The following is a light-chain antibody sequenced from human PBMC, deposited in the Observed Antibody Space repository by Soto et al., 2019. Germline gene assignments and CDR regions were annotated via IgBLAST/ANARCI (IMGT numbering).Light chain of an antibody. CDR2: DAS. Sequence: VVVTQSPATLSLSPGERAALSCGANESVSSNQLAWYQQKPGLAPRLLIYDASSRASGIPERFSGSGSGTGFSLTISSLEPEDSAVYYCQQYGSSPITFGQGTRL. J-gene: IGKJ5*01. CDR1: ESVSSNQ. CDR3: QQYGSSPIT. V-gene: IGKV3D-20*01.